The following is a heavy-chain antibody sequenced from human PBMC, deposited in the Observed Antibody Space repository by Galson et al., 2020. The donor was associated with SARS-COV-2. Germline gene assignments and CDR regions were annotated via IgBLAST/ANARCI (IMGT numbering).Heavy chain of an antibody. V-gene: IGHV4-61*09. CDR3: ARGDYGDYWGWFDP. Sequence: SQTLSLTCTVPGGSISSGSYYWSWIRQPAGKGLEWIGHIYTSGSTNYNPSLKSRVTISVDTSKNQFSLKLSSVTAADTAVYYCARGDYGDYWGWFDPWGQGTLVTVSS. J-gene: IGHJ5*02. CDR1: GGSISSGSYY. CDR2: IYTSGST. D-gene: IGHD4-17*01.